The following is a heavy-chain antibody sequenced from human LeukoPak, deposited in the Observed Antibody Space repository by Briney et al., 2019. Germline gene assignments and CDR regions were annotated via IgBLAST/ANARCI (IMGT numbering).Heavy chain of an antibody. CDR2: IKQDGSEK. V-gene: IGHV3-7*03. CDR3: AKETTYYDILTGYYRYYFDY. D-gene: IGHD3-9*01. Sequence: GGSLRLSCAASGFTFSSYWMSWVRQAPGKGLEWVANIKQDGSEKYYVDSVKGRFTISRDNSKNTLYLQMNSLRAEDTAVYYCAKETTYYDILTGYYRYYFDYWGQGTLVTVSS. CDR1: GFTFSSYW. J-gene: IGHJ4*02.